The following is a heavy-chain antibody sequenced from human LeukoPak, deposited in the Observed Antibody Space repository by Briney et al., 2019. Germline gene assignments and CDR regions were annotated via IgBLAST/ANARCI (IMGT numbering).Heavy chain of an antibody. CDR1: GYSLTGYH. V-gene: IGHV1-2*06. Sequence: ASVKVSCKASGYSLTGYHMHWVRQAPGQGLEWMGRINPNSGDTNYAQKFQGRVTMTRDTSIRTAYMELSRLTSDDTAIYYCATMTGPQNYNWFDPWGQGTLVTVSS. CDR3: ATMTGPQNYNWFDP. CDR2: INPNSGDT. J-gene: IGHJ5*02. D-gene: IGHD3-9*01.